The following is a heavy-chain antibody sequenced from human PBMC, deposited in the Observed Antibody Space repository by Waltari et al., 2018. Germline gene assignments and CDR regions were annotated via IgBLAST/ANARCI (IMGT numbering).Heavy chain of an antibody. CDR2: IYYSGST. J-gene: IGHJ6*02. Sequence: QLQLQESGPGLVKPSETLSLTCTVSGGSISSSSYYWGWIRQPPGKGLEWIGSIYYSGSTDYNPSLNSRVTISVDTSKNQFSLKRSSVTAADTAVYYCARERGLNYYYGMDVWGQGTTVTVSS. CDR1: GGSISSSSYY. D-gene: IGHD3-10*01. V-gene: IGHV4-39*07. CDR3: ARERGLNYYYGMDV.